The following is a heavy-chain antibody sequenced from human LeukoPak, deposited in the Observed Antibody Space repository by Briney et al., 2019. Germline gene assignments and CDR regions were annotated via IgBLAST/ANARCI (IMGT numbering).Heavy chain of an antibody. J-gene: IGHJ6*03. V-gene: IGHV4-39*07. D-gene: IGHD1-26*01. CDR2: IYYSGNT. Sequence: PSETLSLTCTVSGVSISSSNSYWGWIRQPPGKGLEWIGSIYYSGNTYYNASLKNRVTISSDTSKNQFSLKLSSVTAADTAVYYCARIGGSFYFYYYMDVWGKGTTVTVSS. CDR1: GVSISSSNSY. CDR3: ARIGGSFYFYYYMDV.